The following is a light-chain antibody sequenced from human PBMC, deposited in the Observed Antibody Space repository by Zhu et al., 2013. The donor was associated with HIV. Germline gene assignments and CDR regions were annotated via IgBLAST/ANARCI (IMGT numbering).Light chain of an antibody. J-gene: IGKJ1*01. V-gene: IGKV3-20*01. CDR3: QQYYNTLTWT. Sequence: ESVLSQSPGTLSLSPGERATLFCRARQSVSTTDLAWYQQKPGQAPRLLIYGASTRATGIPVRFSGSGSGTDFTLTISSLQAEDVAVYYCQQYYNTLTWTFGQGTKVEIK. CDR1: QSVSTTD. CDR2: GAS.